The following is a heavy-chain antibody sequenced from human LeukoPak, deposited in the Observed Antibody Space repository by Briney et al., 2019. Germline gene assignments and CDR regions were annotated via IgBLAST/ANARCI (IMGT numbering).Heavy chain of an antibody. CDR2: IYASGST. V-gene: IGHV4-4*07. Sequence: SETLFLTCTVSGGSISGYTWSWIRQPAGKGLEWIGRIYASGSTNYNPSLHSRVTMSVDTSRGQFFLMVHSVTAADTAVYYCARGVVGATAFAYWGQGTVVTASS. CDR3: ARGVVGATAFAY. J-gene: IGHJ4*02. CDR1: GGSISGYT. D-gene: IGHD1-26*01.